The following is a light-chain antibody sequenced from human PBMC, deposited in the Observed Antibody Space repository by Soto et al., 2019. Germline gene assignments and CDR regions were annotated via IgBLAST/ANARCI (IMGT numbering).Light chain of an antibody. V-gene: IGLV2-14*03. Sequence: ALTQPASVSGSPGQSITISCSGTSSDIGSYNHVAWYQQFPGKSPKLMIYAVSDRPSGVSDRFSGSKSGITASLTISGLQTQDEADYYCISYTDRQSYLFGTGTKVTVL. CDR2: AVS. CDR1: SSDIGSYNH. CDR3: ISYTDRQSYL. J-gene: IGLJ1*01.